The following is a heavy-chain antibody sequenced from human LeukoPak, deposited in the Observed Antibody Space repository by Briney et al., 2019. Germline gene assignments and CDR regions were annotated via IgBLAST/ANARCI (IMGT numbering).Heavy chain of an antibody. CDR1: GFTFDDYA. J-gene: IGHJ4*02. Sequence: GGSLRLSCVASGFTFDDYAMHWVRQAPGKGLEWVSGISWNSGSIGYADSVKGRFTISRDNAKNSLCLHMNSLRAEDTALYYCAKDLGYVGATVGFDYWGQGTLVTVSS. CDR2: ISWNSGSI. D-gene: IGHD1-26*01. CDR3: AKDLGYVGATVGFDY. V-gene: IGHV3-9*01.